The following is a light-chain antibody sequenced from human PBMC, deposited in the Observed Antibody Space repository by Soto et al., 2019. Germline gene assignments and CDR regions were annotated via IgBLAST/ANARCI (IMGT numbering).Light chain of an antibody. CDR1: QSISTW. V-gene: IGKV1-5*01. CDR2: DAS. Sequence: DIQMTPSPSTLSASVGDRVTITCRASQSISTWLAWYRQTPGKAPKLLIYDASTLESGVPSRFSGSGSGTEFTLTISSLQPDDFATYYCQQYKIYSWTFGQGTKVDIK. J-gene: IGKJ1*01. CDR3: QQYKIYSWT.